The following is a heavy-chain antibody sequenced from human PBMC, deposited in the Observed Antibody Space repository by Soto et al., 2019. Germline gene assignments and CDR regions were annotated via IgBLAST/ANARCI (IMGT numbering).Heavy chain of an antibody. CDR3: ARFGPAKYYYDSSGYYSSVYYFDY. CDR1: GGSFSGYY. Sequence: TLSLTCAVYGGSFSGYYWSWIRQPPGKGLEWIGEIKHSGSTNYNPSLKSRNTISVDTSKNQFSLKLSFVTAADTAVYYFARFGPAKYYYDSSGYYSSVYYFDYWGQGTLVTVSS. J-gene: IGHJ4*02. CDR2: IKHSGST. V-gene: IGHV4-34*01. D-gene: IGHD3-22*01.